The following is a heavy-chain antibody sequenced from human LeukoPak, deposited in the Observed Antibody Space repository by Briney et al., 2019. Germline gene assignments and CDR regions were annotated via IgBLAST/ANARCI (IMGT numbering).Heavy chain of an antibody. V-gene: IGHV3-7*01. J-gene: IGHJ4*02. CDR3: ARDRSIAAAPLGLFGY. CDR1: GFTFSSYW. CDR2: IKQEGSEK. D-gene: IGHD6-13*01. Sequence: GGSLRLSCAASGFTFSSYWMSWVRQAPGKGLEWVANIKQEGSEKYYVDSVKGRFTISRDNAKNSLYLQMNSLRAEDTAVYYCARDRSIAAAPLGLFGYWGQGTLVTVSS.